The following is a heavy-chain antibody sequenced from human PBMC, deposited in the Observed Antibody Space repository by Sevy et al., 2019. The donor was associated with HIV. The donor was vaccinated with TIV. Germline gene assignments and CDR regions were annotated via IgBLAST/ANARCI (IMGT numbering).Heavy chain of an antibody. J-gene: IGHJ6*03. CDR1: GFTFSSYA. V-gene: IGHV3-23*01. CDR2: ISGSGGST. Sequence: GGSLRLSCADSGFTFSSYAMSWVRQAPGKGLEWVSAISGSGGSTYYADSVKGRFTISRDNSKNTLYLQMNSLRAEDSAVYYCAKEKYYYYYMDVWGKGTTVTVSS. CDR3: AKEKYYYYYMDV.